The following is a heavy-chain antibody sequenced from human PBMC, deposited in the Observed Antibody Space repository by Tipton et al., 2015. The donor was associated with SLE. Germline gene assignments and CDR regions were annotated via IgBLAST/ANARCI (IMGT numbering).Heavy chain of an antibody. CDR3: ARGSTVTTFYYYYYMDV. Sequence: TLSLTCIVSGGSISSYYWSWIRQPPGKGLEWIGYIYYSGSTNYNPSLKSRVTISVDTSKNQFSLKLSSVTAADTAVYYCARGSTVTTFYYYYYMDVWGKGTTVTVSS. V-gene: IGHV4-59*01. J-gene: IGHJ6*03. CDR1: GGSISSYY. D-gene: IGHD4-11*01. CDR2: IYYSGST.